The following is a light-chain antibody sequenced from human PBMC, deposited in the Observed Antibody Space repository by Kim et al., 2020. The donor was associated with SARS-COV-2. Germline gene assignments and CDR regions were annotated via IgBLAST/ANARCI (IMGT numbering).Light chain of an antibody. CDR3: QQRSNWPPRLT. Sequence: EIVLTQSPGTLSLSPGERATISCRASQSVSSYLAWYQQKPGQAPRLLIYDASNRSTGIPARFSGSGSGTDFTLTISSLEPEDFAVYYGQQRSNWPPRLTFGGGTKVDIK. CDR1: QSVSSY. J-gene: IGKJ4*02. V-gene: IGKV3-11*01. CDR2: DAS.